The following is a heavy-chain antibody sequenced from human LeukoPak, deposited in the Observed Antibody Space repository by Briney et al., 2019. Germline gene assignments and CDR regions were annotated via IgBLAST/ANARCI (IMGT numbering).Heavy chain of an antibody. CDR1: GFTFSSYA. Sequence: GGSLRLSCAASGFTFSSYALSWVRQAPGKGLEWVSGISWNSGSIGYADSVKGRFTISRDNAKNSLYLQMNSLRGEDTAVYYCARAVWFSVDYWGQGTLVTVSS. J-gene: IGHJ4*02. D-gene: IGHD2-21*01. CDR3: ARAVWFSVDY. V-gene: IGHV3-9*01. CDR2: ISWNSGSI.